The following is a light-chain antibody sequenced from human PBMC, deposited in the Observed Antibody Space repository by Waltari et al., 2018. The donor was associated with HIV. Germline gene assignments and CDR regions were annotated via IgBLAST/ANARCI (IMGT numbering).Light chain of an antibody. CDR1: QSIDFY. Sequence: DIQMTQSPSSLSASVGDRVTITWRASQSIDFYLNWYQQKPGKAPKLLIYTASSLQTGVPSRFSGSGSGTDFTLTINSLQPEDFATYYCQQSYSTPRYTFGQGTKLEIK. CDR2: TAS. V-gene: IGKV1-39*01. J-gene: IGKJ2*01. CDR3: QQSYSTPRYT.